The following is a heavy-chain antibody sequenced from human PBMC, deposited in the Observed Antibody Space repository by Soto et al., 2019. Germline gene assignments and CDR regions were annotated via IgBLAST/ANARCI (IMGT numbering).Heavy chain of an antibody. V-gene: IGHV1-69*04. D-gene: IGHD3-3*01. Sequence: ASVKVSCKASGGTFSSYTISWVRQAPGQGLEWMGRIIPILGIANYAQKFQGRVTITADKSTSTAYMELSSLRSEDTAVYYCARDGDYDFWSGGPVDYWGQGTLVTVSS. CDR2: IIPILGIA. CDR3: ARDGDYDFWSGGPVDY. J-gene: IGHJ4*02. CDR1: GGTFSSYT.